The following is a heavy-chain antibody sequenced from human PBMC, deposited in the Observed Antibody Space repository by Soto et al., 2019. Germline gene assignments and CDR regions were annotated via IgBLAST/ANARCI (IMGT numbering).Heavy chain of an antibody. CDR2: ISYDGRNK. J-gene: IGHJ4*02. CDR1: GFTFSNYG. CDR3: AIDGGYCSSGNCYPSDY. D-gene: IGHD2-15*01. V-gene: IGHV3-30*03. Sequence: GGSLRLSCAASGFTFSNYGMHWVRQAPGKGLEWVAVISYDGRNKYYADSVKGRFTISRDNSKNTLYLQMNSLRAEDTAVYYCAIDGGYCSSGNCYPSDYWGQGTLVTVSS.